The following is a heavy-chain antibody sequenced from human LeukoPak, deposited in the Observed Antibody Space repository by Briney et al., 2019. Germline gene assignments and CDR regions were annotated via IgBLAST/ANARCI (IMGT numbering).Heavy chain of an antibody. J-gene: IGHJ5*02. V-gene: IGHV3-48*02. CDR3: ARGKYYYDSSGYGLFDP. D-gene: IGHD3-22*01. CDR2: ISSSSSTI. Sequence: PGGSLRLSCAASGFTFSSYSMNWVRQAPGKGLEWVSYISSSSSTIYYADSVKGRFTISRDNAKNSLYLQMNSLRDEDTAVYYCARGKYYYDSSGYGLFDPWSQGTLVTVSS. CDR1: GFTFSSYS.